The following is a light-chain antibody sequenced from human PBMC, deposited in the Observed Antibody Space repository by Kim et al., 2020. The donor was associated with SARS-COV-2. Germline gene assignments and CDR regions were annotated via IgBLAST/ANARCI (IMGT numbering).Light chain of an antibody. J-gene: IGKJ1*01. CDR3: QQYNTWPWT. Sequence: VSPGERATLSCRASQSISSNLAWYQQKPGQGPSLLVFGTSTRASGIPARFSGSGSGTEFSLTISSLQSEDFAVYYCQQYNTWPWTFGQGTKVDIK. CDR2: GTS. CDR1: QSISSN. V-gene: IGKV3-15*01.